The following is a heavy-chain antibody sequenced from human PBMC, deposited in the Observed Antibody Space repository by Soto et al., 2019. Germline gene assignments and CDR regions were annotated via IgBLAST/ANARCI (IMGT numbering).Heavy chain of an antibody. Sequence: SETLSLTCTVSGGSISSGGYYWSWIRQHPGKGLEWIGYIYYSGSTYYNPSLKSRVTISVDTSKNQFSLKLSSVTAADTAVYYCAREWGYCSSTSCSSNWFDPWGQGTLVTVSS. CDR3: AREWGYCSSTSCSSNWFDP. D-gene: IGHD2-2*01. J-gene: IGHJ5*02. V-gene: IGHV4-31*03. CDR1: GGSISSGGYY. CDR2: IYYSGST.